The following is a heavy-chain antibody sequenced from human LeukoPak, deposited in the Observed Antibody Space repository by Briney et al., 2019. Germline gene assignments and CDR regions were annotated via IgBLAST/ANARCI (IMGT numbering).Heavy chain of an antibody. CDR3: ARAGAMFGVRNWFDP. V-gene: IGHV4-59*01. J-gene: IGHJ5*02. CDR1: GGSISDYY. CDR2: IYYSGRT. Sequence: SETLSLTCTASGGSISDYYWNWMRQPPGKGLEWIGYIYYSGRTNYNPSLKSRVSISVDTSKNQFSLKLSSVTAADTAVYYCARAGAMFGVRNWFDPWGQGTLVTVSS. D-gene: IGHD3-10*02.